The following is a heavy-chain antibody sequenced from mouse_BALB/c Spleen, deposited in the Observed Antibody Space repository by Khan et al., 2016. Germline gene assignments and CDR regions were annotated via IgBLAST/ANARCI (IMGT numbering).Heavy chain of an antibody. D-gene: IGHD3-1*01. CDR2: MNTYTGEP. V-gene: IGHV9-1*02. CDR3: AREWHYYFDY. CDR1: GYTFPPYG. Sequence: QIQLVQPGPELKKPGETVKISCKASGYTFPPYGIHWVKRAPGQGLKWMGWMNTYTGEPTYVDDFKGRFAFSLATSASTAYLLINILKNEDMATYFCAREWHYYFDYCGNGTTLTVSS. J-gene: IGHJ2*01.